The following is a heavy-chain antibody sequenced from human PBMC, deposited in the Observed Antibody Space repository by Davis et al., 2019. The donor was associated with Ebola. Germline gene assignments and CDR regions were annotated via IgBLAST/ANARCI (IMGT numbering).Heavy chain of an antibody. Sequence: GESLKISCAASGFTFSSYAMSWVRQAPGKGLEWVSTISGSGGSTYYADSVKGRFTISRDNSKNTLYLQMNSLRAEDMAVYYCAKGGNGSYPSNYYMDVWGKGTTVIVSS. CDR3: AKGGNGSYPSNYYMDV. D-gene: IGHD1-26*01. CDR1: GFTFSSYA. CDR2: ISGSGGST. J-gene: IGHJ6*03. V-gene: IGHV3-23*01.